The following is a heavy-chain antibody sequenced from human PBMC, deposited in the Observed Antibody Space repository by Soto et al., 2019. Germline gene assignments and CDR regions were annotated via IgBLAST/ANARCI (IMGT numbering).Heavy chain of an antibody. J-gene: IGHJ4*02. CDR2: IYYSGST. Sequence: QVQLQESGPGLVKPSQTLSLTCTVSGGSISSGDYYWSWIRQPPGKGLEWIGYIYYSGSTYYNPSLNSRVTISVDTSKHQFSLQLSSVTAADKAVYYCARRASPVTTLTAYWGQGTLVTVSS. CDR3: ARRASPVTTLTAY. CDR1: GGSISSGDYY. D-gene: IGHD4-17*01. V-gene: IGHV4-30-4*01.